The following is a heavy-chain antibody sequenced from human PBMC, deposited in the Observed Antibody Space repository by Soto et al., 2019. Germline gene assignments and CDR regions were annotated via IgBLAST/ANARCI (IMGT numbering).Heavy chain of an antibody. D-gene: IGHD2-15*01. Sequence: GGSLRLSCAASGFTFSDSVMHWVRQASGKGLEWVGRIRSKPNTDATAYAASVKGRFTISRDDSKNTAYLQMNSLKTEDTAVYYCTRHVDCSGGSCYSGYYYYMDVWGKGTTVTVSS. J-gene: IGHJ6*03. CDR2: IRSKPNTDAT. V-gene: IGHV3-73*01. CDR1: GFTFSDSV. CDR3: TRHVDCSGGSCYSGYYYYMDV.